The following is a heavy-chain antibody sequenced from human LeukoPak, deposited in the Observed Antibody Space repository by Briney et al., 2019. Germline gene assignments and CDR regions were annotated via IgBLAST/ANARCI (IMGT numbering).Heavy chain of an antibody. D-gene: IGHD3-10*01. CDR2: IFYSGSS. Sequence: SETLSLTCTVSGGSISSSSYYWGWIRQPPGKGLEWIGSIFYSGSSYYNPSLKSRVTISIDTSKNQFSLKLSSVTAADTAVYYCARPGLLWFGDRYYFDYWGQGTLVTVSS. V-gene: IGHV4-39*07. CDR3: ARPGLLWFGDRYYFDY. CDR1: GGSISSSSYY. J-gene: IGHJ4*02.